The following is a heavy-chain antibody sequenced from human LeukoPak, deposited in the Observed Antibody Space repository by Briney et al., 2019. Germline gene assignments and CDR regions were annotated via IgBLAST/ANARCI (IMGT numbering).Heavy chain of an antibody. V-gene: IGHV3-21*01. D-gene: IGHD2-21*02. J-gene: IGHJ4*02. CDR2: ISSSSSYI. CDR1: GFTFSIYS. Sequence: GGSLRPSCAPSGFTFSIYSMNSVRQPPGKGLEWVSSISSSSSYIYYADSVKGRFTISRDNAKNSLYLQMNSLRAEDTAVYYCAREPMVTATNYFDYWGQGTLVTVSS. CDR3: AREPMVTATNYFDY.